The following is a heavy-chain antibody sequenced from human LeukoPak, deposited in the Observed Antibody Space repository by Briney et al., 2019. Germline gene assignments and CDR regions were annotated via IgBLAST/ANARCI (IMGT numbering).Heavy chain of an antibody. D-gene: IGHD5-18*01. CDR3: AAVSWGGYPYYYGMDV. V-gene: IGHV4-59*08. Sequence: SETLSLTCTVPGGSISSYYWSWIRQPPGKGLEWIGYIYYSGSTNYNPSLKSRVTISVDTSKNQFSLKLSSVTAADTAVYYCAAVSWGGYPYYYGMDVWGQGTTVTVSS. CDR1: GGSISSYY. J-gene: IGHJ6*02. CDR2: IYYSGST.